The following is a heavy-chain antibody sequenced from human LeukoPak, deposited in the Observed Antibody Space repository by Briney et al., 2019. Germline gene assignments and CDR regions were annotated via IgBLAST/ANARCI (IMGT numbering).Heavy chain of an antibody. CDR3: ARTITAFYYLDY. V-gene: IGHV3-48*02. Sequence: GGSLRLSCAASGLTLSSYSMNWVRQAPGKGLEWVSYISSSSSTTYYADSVKGRFTISRDNAKNSLYLQMNSLRDEDTAVYYCARTITAFYYLDYWGQGTLVTVSS. J-gene: IGHJ4*02. CDR2: ISSSSSTT. CDR1: GLTLSSYS. D-gene: IGHD2-21*02.